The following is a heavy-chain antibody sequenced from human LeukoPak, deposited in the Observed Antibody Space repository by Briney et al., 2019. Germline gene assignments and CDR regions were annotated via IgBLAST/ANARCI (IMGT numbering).Heavy chain of an antibody. CDR1: GGSFSGYY. CDR3: ARQDYYDSSGHNWFDP. J-gene: IGHJ5*02. D-gene: IGHD3-22*01. CDR2: IIDSGST. Sequence: SETLSLTCAVYGGSFSGYYWSWIREPPGKRLEWIGEIIDSGSTNYNPSLKSRVTISLDTSKKQFSVNLSSVTAADTAVYYCARQDYYDSSGHNWFDPWGQGTLVTVSS. V-gene: IGHV4-34*12.